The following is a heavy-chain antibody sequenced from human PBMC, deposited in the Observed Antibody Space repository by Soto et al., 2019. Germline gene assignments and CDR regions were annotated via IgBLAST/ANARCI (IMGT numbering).Heavy chain of an antibody. CDR1: GFTFNRYW. CDR3: TRTISALPGDED. D-gene: IGHD6-6*01. CDR2: IKQDGSEK. J-gene: IGHJ4*02. Sequence: EVQLVESGGGLVQPGGSLRLSCAASGFTFNRYWMGWVRQAPGKGLEWLANIKQDGSEKYYVDSVRGRFTILRDNVENSVFLQMNSLRAEDTAIYYCTRTISALPGDEDWGQGTLVTVSS. V-gene: IGHV3-7*01.